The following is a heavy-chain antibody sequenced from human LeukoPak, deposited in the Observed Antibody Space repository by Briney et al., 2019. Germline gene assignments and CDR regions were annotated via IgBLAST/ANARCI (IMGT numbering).Heavy chain of an antibody. V-gene: IGHV1-24*01. J-gene: IGHJ4*02. CDR3: ATASYSSSWYALGY. CDR1: GYTLTELS. D-gene: IGHD6-13*01. Sequence: GASVKVSCKVSGYTLTELSMHWVRQAPGKGLEWMGGFDPEDGETIYAQKFQGRVTMTEDTSTDTAYMELSSLRSEDTAVYYCATASYSSSWYALGYWGQGTLVTVSS. CDR2: FDPEDGET.